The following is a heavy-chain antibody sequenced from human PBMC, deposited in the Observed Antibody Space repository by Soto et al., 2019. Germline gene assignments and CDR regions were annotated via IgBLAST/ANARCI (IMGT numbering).Heavy chain of an antibody. CDR1: GFNFVNFA. CDR3: ARSRYSSDSKDY. J-gene: IGHJ4*02. D-gene: IGHD6-19*01. Sequence: EVPLLESGGGLEQPGGSLRLSCAASGFNFVNFAMSWVRQAPGKGLEWVSGVSGSGGVTYYADSVKGRFTISRDNSKNTLYLQMNSLRAEDTAIYYCARSRYSSDSKDYWGQGTLVTVSS. V-gene: IGHV3-23*01. CDR2: VSGSGGVT.